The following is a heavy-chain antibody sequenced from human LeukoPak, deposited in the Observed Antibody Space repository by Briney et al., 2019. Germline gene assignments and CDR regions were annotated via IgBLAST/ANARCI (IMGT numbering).Heavy chain of an antibody. V-gene: IGHV3-23*01. CDR2: ISSSGSRT. CDR1: GFTFSSYA. J-gene: IGHJ4*02. CDR3: ASQYYYGSGSYLHNFDY. Sequence: PGGSLRLSCAASGFTFSSYAMSWVRQAPGKGLEWVSSISSSGSRTFYADSVKGRFIISRDNSKDTLYLQMNSLRAEDTALYYCASQYYYGSGSYLHNFDYWGQGTLVTVSS. D-gene: IGHD3-10*01.